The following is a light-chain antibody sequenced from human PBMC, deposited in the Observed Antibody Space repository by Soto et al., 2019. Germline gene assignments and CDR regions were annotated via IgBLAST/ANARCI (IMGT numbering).Light chain of an antibody. Sequence: SPASLSASEGDRVTITCRASQSISSYLNWYQQKPGKAPKLLIYAASSLQSGVPSRFSGSGSGTDFTVTMSRLYREDFAPYYCQPCSGTPSTFGGGTKVDIK. CDR1: QSISSY. CDR3: QPCSGTPST. CDR2: AAS. J-gene: IGKJ4*01. V-gene: IGKV1-39*01.